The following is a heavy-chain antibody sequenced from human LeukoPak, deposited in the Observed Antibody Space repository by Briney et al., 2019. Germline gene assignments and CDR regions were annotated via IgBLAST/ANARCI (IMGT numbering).Heavy chain of an antibody. Sequence: GGSLRLSCAASGFTFSSYSMNWVRQALGKGLEWVSSISSSSSYIYYADSVKGRFTISRDNAKNSLYLQMNSLRAEDTAVYYCARDLVGYCSSTSCYTDGEDDAFGIWGQGTMVTVSS. J-gene: IGHJ3*02. CDR1: GFTFSSYS. V-gene: IGHV3-21*01. D-gene: IGHD2-2*02. CDR3: ARDLVGYCSSTSCYTDGEDDAFGI. CDR2: ISSSSSYI.